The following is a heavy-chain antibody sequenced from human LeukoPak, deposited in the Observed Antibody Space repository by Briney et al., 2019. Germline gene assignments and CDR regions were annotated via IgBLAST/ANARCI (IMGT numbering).Heavy chain of an antibody. V-gene: IGHV3-23*01. D-gene: IGHD3/OR15-3a*01. Sequence: PGESLRLSCAASGFTFSSYAMSWVRQTPGKGLEWVSVISGSGGSTYYADSVKGRFTSSRDNSKNTLYLQMNSLRAEDTAVYYCAKRGTSFGHHFDYWGQGTLVTVSS. CDR2: ISGSGGST. CDR1: GFTFSSYA. CDR3: AKRGTSFGHHFDY. J-gene: IGHJ4*02.